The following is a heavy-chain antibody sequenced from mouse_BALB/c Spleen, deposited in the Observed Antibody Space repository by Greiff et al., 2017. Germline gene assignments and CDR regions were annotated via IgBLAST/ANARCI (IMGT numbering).Heavy chain of an antibody. D-gene: IGHD2-1*01. V-gene: IGHV14-3*02. CDR2: IDPANGNT. CDR3: ARGGNYGYYAMDY. J-gene: IGHJ4*01. Sequence: VQLQQSGAELVKPGASVKLSCTASGFNIKDTYMHWVKQRPEQGLEWIGRIDPANGNTKYDPKFQGKATITADTSSNTAYLQRSSLTSEDTAVYYCARGGNYGYYAMDYWGQGTSVTVSS. CDR1: GFNIKDTY.